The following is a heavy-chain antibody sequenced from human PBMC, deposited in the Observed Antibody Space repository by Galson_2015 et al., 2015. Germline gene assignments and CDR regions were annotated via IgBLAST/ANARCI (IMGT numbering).Heavy chain of an antibody. V-gene: IGHV1-8*01. Sequence: SVKVSCKASGYTFTSYDINWVRQATGQGLEWMGWMNPNSGNTGFAQKFQGRVTMTRNTSISTAYMELSSLRSEDTAVYYCARSGYNYDAGDYWGQGTLVTVSS. CDR3: ARSGYNYDAGDY. CDR2: MNPNSGNT. CDR1: GYTFTSYD. D-gene: IGHD5-24*01. J-gene: IGHJ4*02.